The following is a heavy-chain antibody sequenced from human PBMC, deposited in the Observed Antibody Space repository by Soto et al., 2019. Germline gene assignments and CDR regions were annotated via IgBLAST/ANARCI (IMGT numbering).Heavy chain of an antibody. CDR2: ISGSGGST. CDR1: GFTFSNHA. Sequence: EVQLLESGGGLVQPGGSLRLSCAASGFTFSNHAMTWVRQAPGRGREWVSAISGSGGSTYYADSVKGRFTISRDNSKNTVSLQMNSLRADDTAVYYCARENRNIVVLAPAAPNWGQGTLVTVSS. CDR3: ARENRNIVVLAPAAPN. J-gene: IGHJ4*02. V-gene: IGHV3-23*01. D-gene: IGHD2-15*01.